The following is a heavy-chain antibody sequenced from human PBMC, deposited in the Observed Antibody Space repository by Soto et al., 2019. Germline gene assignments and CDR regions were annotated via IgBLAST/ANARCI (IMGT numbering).Heavy chain of an antibody. Sequence: GXLKISCKCSGYXFTSYWVIWVRQMPGKGLELIGMIDPSYSYTNYSPSFQGHVTISADKSISTAYLQWSSLKASYTAMYYCARTRPIAARPMIKSGNWFDPWGQGTLGTVSS. CDR3: ARTRPIAARPMIKSGNWFDP. CDR1: GYXFTSYW. D-gene: IGHD6-6*01. J-gene: IGHJ5*02. V-gene: IGHV5-10-1*01. CDR2: IDPSYSYT.